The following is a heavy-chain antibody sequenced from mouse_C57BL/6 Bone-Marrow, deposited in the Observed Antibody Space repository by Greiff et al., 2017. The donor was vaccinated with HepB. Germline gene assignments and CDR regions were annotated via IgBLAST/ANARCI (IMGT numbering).Heavy chain of an antibody. CDR2: IDPNSGGT. J-gene: IGHJ2*01. CDR3: ARPVVGGDFDY. CDR1: GYNFTSYW. D-gene: IGHD1-1*01. V-gene: IGHV1-72*01. Sequence: QVQLQQPGAELVKPGASVKLSCKASGYNFTSYWMHWVKQRPGRGLEWIGRIDPNSGGTKYNEKFKSKATLTVDKPSSTAYMGLRRLTSEASAVYYCARPVVGGDFDYWGQGTTLTVSS.